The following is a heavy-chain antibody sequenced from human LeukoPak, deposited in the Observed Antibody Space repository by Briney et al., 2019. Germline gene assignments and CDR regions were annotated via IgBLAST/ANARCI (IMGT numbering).Heavy chain of an antibody. Sequence: ASVKVSCKASGYTFTAYYIHWVRQAPGQGLEWMGWINPDGGATSSAQKFQGRVSMTRDTSISTAYLDLNGLISDDTAVFYCARISRGRYYFDYWGQGTLVTVSS. D-gene: IGHD2-15*01. CDR1: GYTFTAYY. CDR2: INPDGGAT. V-gene: IGHV1-2*02. J-gene: IGHJ4*02. CDR3: ARISRGRYYFDY.